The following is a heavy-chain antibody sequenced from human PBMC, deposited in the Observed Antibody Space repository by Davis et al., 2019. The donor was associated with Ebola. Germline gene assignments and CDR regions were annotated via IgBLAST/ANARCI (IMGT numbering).Heavy chain of an antibody. CDR3: ARVSSKYQLLYGGDFDY. D-gene: IGHD2-2*02. Sequence: SETLSLTCTVSGGSISSGGYYWSWIRQPPGKGLEWIGEINHSGSTNYNPSLKSRVTISVDKSKNQFSLKLSSVTAADTAVYYCARVSSKYQLLYGGDFDYWGQGTLVTVSS. CDR2: INHSGST. V-gene: IGHV4-39*07. J-gene: IGHJ4*02. CDR1: GGSISSGGYY.